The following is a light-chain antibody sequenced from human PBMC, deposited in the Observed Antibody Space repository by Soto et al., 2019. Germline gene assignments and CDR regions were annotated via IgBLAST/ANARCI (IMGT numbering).Light chain of an antibody. CDR1: QHIWSY. V-gene: IGKV3-11*01. Sequence: EIVLTQSPATLSSSPGERATLSCRASQHIWSYLAWYQQKPGQAPRLLMYDASKRATGFPARFSGSGSGTDFTLTISSLEPEDFAVYYCQQRSRWPWTFGQGTKVDIK. J-gene: IGKJ1*01. CDR3: QQRSRWPWT. CDR2: DAS.